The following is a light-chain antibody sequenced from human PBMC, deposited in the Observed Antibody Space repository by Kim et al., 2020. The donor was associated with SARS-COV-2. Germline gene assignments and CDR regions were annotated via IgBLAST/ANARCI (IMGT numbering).Light chain of an antibody. V-gene: IGLV6-57*02. CDR2: EVK. J-gene: IGLJ3*02. CDR3: QSSDSSNWM. CDR1: SGSIASNY. Sequence: GKTVAISCTGSSGSIASNYMQWYQQRPGSAPTTVIYEVKQRPSRVPDRFSGSIDSSANSASLTISGLKTKDEADYYCQSSDSSNWMFGGGTQLTVL.